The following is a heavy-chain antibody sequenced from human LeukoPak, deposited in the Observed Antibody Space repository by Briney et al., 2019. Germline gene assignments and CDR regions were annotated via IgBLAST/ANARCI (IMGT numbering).Heavy chain of an antibody. D-gene: IGHD4-11*01. CDR2: ISYDGSNK. V-gene: IGHV3-30*18. CDR1: EFTFSSYG. J-gene: IGHJ4*02. CDR3: AKTGATVTTGDY. Sequence: PGRSLRLSCAASEFTFSSYGMHWVRQAPGKGLEWVAVISYDGSNKYYADSVKGRFTISRDNSKNTLYLQMNSLRAEDTAVYYCAKTGATVTTGDYWGQGTLVTVSS.